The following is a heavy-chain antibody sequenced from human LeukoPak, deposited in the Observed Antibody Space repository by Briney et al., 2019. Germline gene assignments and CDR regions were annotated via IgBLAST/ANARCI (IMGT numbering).Heavy chain of an antibody. CDR2: ISGYNGNT. CDR1: GYTFTNYG. Sequence: GASVKVSCKASGYTFTNYGISWVRQAPGQGLEWMGWISGYNGNTKYAQNLQGRVTMTTDTSTSTAYMELRSLRSDDTAVYYCARVTLSEIVVFDIWGQGTMVTVSS. J-gene: IGHJ3*02. D-gene: IGHD2-15*01. CDR3: ARVTLSEIVVFDI. V-gene: IGHV1-18*01.